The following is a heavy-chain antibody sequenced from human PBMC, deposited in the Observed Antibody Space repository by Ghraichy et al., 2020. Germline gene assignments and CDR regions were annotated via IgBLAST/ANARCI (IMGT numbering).Heavy chain of an antibody. J-gene: IGHJ3*02. V-gene: IGHV3-7*03. CDR1: GLIFSTYW. D-gene: IGHD3-10*01. Sequence: GGSLRLSCAASGLIFSTYWMTWVRQAPGKGLEWVANINQDGREKYYVASVKGRFTISIDNAKNSLYLQMNGLRAEDTAVYYCSSGDTFDIWGQGTMVAVSS. CDR2: INQDGREK. CDR3: SSGDTFDI.